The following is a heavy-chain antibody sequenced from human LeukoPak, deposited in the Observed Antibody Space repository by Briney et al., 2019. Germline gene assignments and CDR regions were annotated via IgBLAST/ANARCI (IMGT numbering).Heavy chain of an antibody. J-gene: IGHJ4*02. Sequence: SETLSLTCTVSGGSISIYYWSWIRQPPGKGLEWIGYIYYSGSTNYNPSLKSRVTISVDTSKNQFSLKVSSVTAADTAVYYCARGPSERYYESSGYYYFDYWGQGSLVTVSS. D-gene: IGHD3-22*01. CDR1: GGSISIYY. CDR3: ARGPSERYYESSGYYYFDY. CDR2: IYYSGST. V-gene: IGHV4-59*12.